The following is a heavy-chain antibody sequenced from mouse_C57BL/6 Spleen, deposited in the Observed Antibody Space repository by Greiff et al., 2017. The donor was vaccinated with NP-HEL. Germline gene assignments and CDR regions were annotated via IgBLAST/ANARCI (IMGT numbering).Heavy chain of an antibody. CDR1: GFTFSDYG. Sequence: EVKLVESGGGLVKPGGSLKLSCAASGFTFSDYGMHWVRQAPEQGLEWVAYISSGSSTIYYADTVKGRFTISRDNAKNTLFLQMTSLRSEDTAMYYCARGGYYGYVDVWGTGTTVTVSS. V-gene: IGHV5-17*01. CDR2: ISSGSSTI. CDR3: ARGGYYGYVDV. D-gene: IGHD2-2*01. J-gene: IGHJ1*03.